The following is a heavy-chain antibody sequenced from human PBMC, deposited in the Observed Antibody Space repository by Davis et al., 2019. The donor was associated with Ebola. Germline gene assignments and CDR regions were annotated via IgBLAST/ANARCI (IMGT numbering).Heavy chain of an antibody. CDR2: ISYDGSNA. J-gene: IGHJ4*02. Sequence: GESLKISCAASGFTFRSYAMHWVRQAPGKGLEWVAVISYDGSNAHYADSVKGRFTISRDNAKNTLYLQMNDLRAEDTAVYYCAREGKIFGCDYWGQGVLVTVSS. D-gene: IGHD3-3*01. V-gene: IGHV3-30*04. CDR1: GFTFRSYA. CDR3: AREGKIFGCDY.